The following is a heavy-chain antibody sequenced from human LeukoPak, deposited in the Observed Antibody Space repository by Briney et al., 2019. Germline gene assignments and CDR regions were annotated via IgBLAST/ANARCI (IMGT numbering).Heavy chain of an antibody. CDR2: INQDGSEN. CDR3: TKGRSNHY. Sequence: GGSLRLSCAASGLTFSDFWMGWVRQAPGKGLEWVANINQDGSENYYVDSVKGRFTISRDNAKNSLYLQMNSPRAEDTAVYYCTKGRSNHYWGQGTLVTVST. D-gene: IGHD3-10*01. V-gene: IGHV3-7*01. CDR1: GLTFSDFW. J-gene: IGHJ4*02.